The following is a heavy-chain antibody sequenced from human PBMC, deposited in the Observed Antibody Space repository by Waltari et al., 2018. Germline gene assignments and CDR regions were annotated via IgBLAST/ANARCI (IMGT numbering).Heavy chain of an antibody. CDR3: TKRITPKVGAWHDY. CDR2: IKSKTDGGTS. D-gene: IGHD1-26*01. V-gene: IGHV3-15*01. CDR1: GFTFSNAW. Sequence: EVQLVESGGGLVKPGGSLRLSCAASGFTFSNAWMSWVRQPPGKGLEWVGRIKSKTDGGTSDYAAPVKGGFTISRNDTKNTLCLQMTSLKTEDTAVYYCTKRITPKVGAWHDYWGQGTLVTVSS. J-gene: IGHJ4*02.